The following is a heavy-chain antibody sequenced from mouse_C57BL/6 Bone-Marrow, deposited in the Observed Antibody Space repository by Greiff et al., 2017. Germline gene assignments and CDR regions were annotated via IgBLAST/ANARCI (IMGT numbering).Heavy chain of an antibody. CDR1: GYTFTNYW. CDR2: IYPGGGYT. CDR3: ARQVFDWYFDV. Sequence: VQLQESGAELVRLGTSVKMSCKASGYTFTNYWIGWAKQRPGHGLEWIGDIYPGGGYTNYNEKFKGKATLTADKSSSTAYMQFSSLTSEDSAIYYCARQVFDWYFDVWGTGTTVTVSS. V-gene: IGHV1-63*01. J-gene: IGHJ1*03.